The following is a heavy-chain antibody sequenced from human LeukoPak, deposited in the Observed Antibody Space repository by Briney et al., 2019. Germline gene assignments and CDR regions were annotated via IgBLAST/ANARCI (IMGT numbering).Heavy chain of an antibody. CDR1: GYTFTGYY. CDR2: INPNSGGT. D-gene: IGHD6-13*01. Sequence: ASVKVSCKASGYTFTGYYMHWVRHAPEQGLEWMGWINPNSGGTNYAQKFQGRVTMTRDTSISTAYMELSRLRSDDTAVYYCARAEIAAAAIDYWGQGTLVTVSS. CDR3: ARAEIAAAAIDY. V-gene: IGHV1-2*02. J-gene: IGHJ4*02.